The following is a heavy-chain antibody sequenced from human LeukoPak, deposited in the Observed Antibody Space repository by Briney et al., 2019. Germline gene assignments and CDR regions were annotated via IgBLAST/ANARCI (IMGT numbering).Heavy chain of an antibody. V-gene: IGHV4-30-4*08. Sequence: SETLSLTXTVSGGSISSGDYYWSWIRQPPGKGLEWIGYIYYSGSTYYNPSLKSRVTISVDTSKNQFSLKLSSVTAADTAVYYCARGIASGFWSGYSFDYWGQGTLVTVSS. CDR3: ARGIASGFWSGYSFDY. CDR1: GGSISSGDYY. J-gene: IGHJ4*02. CDR2: IYYSGST. D-gene: IGHD3-3*01.